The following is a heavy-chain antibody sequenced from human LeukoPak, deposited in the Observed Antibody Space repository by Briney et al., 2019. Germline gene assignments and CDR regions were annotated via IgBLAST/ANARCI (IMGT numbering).Heavy chain of an antibody. J-gene: IGHJ4*02. V-gene: IGHV1-69*01. Sequence: SVKVSCKASGGTLSSYAISWVRQAPGQGLEWMGGIIPIFGTANHAQKFQGRVTITADESTSTAYMELSSLRSEDTAVYYCASKNYGSGSYFDYWGQGTLVTVSS. CDR2: IIPIFGTA. CDR3: ASKNYGSGSYFDY. CDR1: GGTLSSYA. D-gene: IGHD3-10*01.